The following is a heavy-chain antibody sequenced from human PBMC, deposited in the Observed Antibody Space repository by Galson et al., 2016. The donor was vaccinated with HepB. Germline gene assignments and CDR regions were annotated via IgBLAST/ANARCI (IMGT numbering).Heavy chain of an antibody. Sequence: ETLSLTCAVYGGSFSGYYLSWIRQPPGKGLEWIGYIYYSGRTNYNPSLKSRVTISVDTSKNQFSLKLSSVTAADTAVYYCARDDSGGWYGFHYGMDVWGQGTTVTVSS. D-gene: IGHD6-19*01. CDR2: IYYSGRT. J-gene: IGHJ6*02. CDR3: ARDDSGGWYGFHYGMDV. CDR1: GGSFSGYY. V-gene: IGHV4-59*01.